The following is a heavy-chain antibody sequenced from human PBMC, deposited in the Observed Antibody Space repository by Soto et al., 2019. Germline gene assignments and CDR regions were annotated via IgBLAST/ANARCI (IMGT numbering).Heavy chain of an antibody. Sequence: EVQLLESGGGLVQPGGSLRLSCAASGLIFETYSMSWVRQPPGKGLEWVSGISGAGGSTYYAASVKGRFTISRDNSKYPLYLQVNSLRTADTAVYYCAKSWGNTWELYYFDSWGQGTLVTVSS. CDR3: AKSWGNTWELYYFDS. CDR1: GLIFETYS. J-gene: IGHJ4*02. D-gene: IGHD1-7*01. V-gene: IGHV3-23*01. CDR2: ISGAGGST.